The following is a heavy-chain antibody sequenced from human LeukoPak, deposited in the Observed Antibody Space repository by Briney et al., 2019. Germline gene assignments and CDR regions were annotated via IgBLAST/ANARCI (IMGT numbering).Heavy chain of an antibody. Sequence: SETLSLTCTVSGGSISSSSYYWGWIRQPPGKGLEWIGSIYYSGSTYYNPSLKSRVTISVDTSKNQFSLKLSSVTAADTAVYYCARHLAPSSGYLTLDYWGQGTLVTVSS. D-gene: IGHD3-22*01. CDR1: GGSISSSSYY. V-gene: IGHV4-39*01. J-gene: IGHJ4*02. CDR3: ARHLAPSSGYLTLDY. CDR2: IYYSGST.